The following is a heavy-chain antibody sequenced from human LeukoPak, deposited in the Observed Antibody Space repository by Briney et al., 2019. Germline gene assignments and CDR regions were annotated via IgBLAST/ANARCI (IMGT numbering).Heavy chain of an antibody. J-gene: IGHJ4*02. CDR1: GFTFSDYY. Sequence: GRSLRLSCAASGFTFSDYYMSWIRQAPGKGLGWVSYISSSGSTIYYADSVKGRFTISRDDAKNSLYLQMNSLRAEDTAVYYCARDLVGLERRFLHYFDYWGQGTLVTVSS. V-gene: IGHV3-11*04. D-gene: IGHD1-1*01. CDR2: ISSSGSTI. CDR3: ARDLVGLERRFLHYFDY.